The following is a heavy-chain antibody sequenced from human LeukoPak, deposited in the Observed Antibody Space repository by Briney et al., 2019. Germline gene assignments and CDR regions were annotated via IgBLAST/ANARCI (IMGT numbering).Heavy chain of an antibody. Sequence: ASVKVSCKASGGTFRTYSVTWVRQAPGQGLEWMGMINPSGGSTSYAQKFQGRVTMTRDMSTSTVYMELSSLRSEDTAVYYCARDEEQQLGYWGQGTLVTVSS. CDR1: GGTFRTYS. V-gene: IGHV1-46*01. CDR3: ARDEEQQLGY. D-gene: IGHD6-13*01. J-gene: IGHJ4*02. CDR2: INPSGGST.